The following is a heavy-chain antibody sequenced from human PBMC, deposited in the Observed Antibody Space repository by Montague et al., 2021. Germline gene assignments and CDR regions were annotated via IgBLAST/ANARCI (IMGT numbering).Heavy chain of an antibody. Sequence: SLRLSFSASGFTFSSYWMHWVRQAPGKGLVWVSRINSDGSNTGYADSVKGRFTVSRENAKNTLYLQMNNLRAEDTAVYYCASHPYNGNFPLDYWGQGTLVTVSS. D-gene: IGHD1-7*01. CDR2: INSDGSNT. CDR1: GFTFSSYW. CDR3: ASHPYNGNFPLDY. J-gene: IGHJ4*02. V-gene: IGHV3-74*01.